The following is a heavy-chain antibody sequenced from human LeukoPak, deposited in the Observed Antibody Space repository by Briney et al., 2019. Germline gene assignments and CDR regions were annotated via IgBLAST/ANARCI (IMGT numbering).Heavy chain of an antibody. Sequence: SETLSLTCTVSGGSISSGDYYWSWIRQPPGKGLEWIGYIYYSGSTYYNPSLKSRVTISVDTSKNQFSLKLSSVTAADTAVYYCTRGLVGIAVAGTGFDYWGQGTLVTVSS. CDR1: GGSISSGDYY. CDR2: IYYSGST. CDR3: TRGLVGIAVAGTGFDY. D-gene: IGHD6-19*01. V-gene: IGHV4-30-4*01. J-gene: IGHJ4*02.